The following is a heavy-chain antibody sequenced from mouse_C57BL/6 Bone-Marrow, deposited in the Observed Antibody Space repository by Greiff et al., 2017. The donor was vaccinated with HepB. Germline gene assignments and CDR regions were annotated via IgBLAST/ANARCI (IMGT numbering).Heavy chain of an antibody. D-gene: IGHD1-1*01. Sequence: EVQRVESGPGLVKPSQSLSLTCSVTGYSITSGYYWNWIRQFPGNKLEWMGYISYDGSNNYNPSLKNRISITRDTSKNQFFLKLNSVTTEDTATYYCARGGYYGSSYPHVWGTGTTVTVSS. CDR2: ISYDGSN. J-gene: IGHJ1*03. CDR1: GYSITSGYY. CDR3: ARGGYYGSSYPHV. V-gene: IGHV3-6*01.